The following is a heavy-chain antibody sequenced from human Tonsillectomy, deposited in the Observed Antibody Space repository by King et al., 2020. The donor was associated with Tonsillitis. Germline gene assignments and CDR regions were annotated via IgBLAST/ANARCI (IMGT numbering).Heavy chain of an antibody. CDR3: ARGTFYDSTAYRPFDY. CDR2: IKKDGSDT. Sequence: VQLVESGGGLVQPGGSLRLSCGASGFTFSNSWMNWVRQAPGRGLEWVASIKKDGSDTHYVDSVRGRFTISRDNARNSLYLQMNSLRAEDTAVYFCARGTFYDSTAYRPFDYWGQGSLVTVSS. V-gene: IGHV3-7*01. J-gene: IGHJ4*02. D-gene: IGHD3-22*01. CDR1: GFTFSNSW.